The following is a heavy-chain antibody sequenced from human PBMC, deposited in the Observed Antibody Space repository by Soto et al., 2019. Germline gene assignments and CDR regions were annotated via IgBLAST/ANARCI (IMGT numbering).Heavy chain of an antibody. V-gene: IGHV4-34*01. D-gene: IGHD3-22*01. Sequence: SETLSLTCAVYGGSFSGYYWSWIRQPPGKGLEWIGEINHSGSTNYNPSLKSRVTISVDTSKNQFSLKLSSVTAADTAVYYCARGLVTDDSSGYYFDYWGQGTLVTVSS. J-gene: IGHJ4*02. CDR1: GGSFSGYY. CDR2: INHSGST. CDR3: ARGLVTDDSSGYYFDY.